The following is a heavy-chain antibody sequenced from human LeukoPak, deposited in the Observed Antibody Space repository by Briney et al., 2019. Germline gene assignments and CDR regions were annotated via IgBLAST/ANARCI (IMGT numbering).Heavy chain of an antibody. V-gene: IGHV3-21*01. D-gene: IGHD3-9*01. CDR3: ARDRETYYDILTGYYTLGDAFDI. CDR2: ISSSSSYI. J-gene: IGHJ3*02. CDR1: VFTFSSYS. Sequence: GGSLRLSCAASVFTFSSYSMNWVRQAPGKGLEWVSSISSSSSYIYYADSVKGRFTISRDNAKNSLYLQMNSLRAEDTAVYYCARDRETYYDILTGYYTLGDAFDIWGQGTMVTVSS.